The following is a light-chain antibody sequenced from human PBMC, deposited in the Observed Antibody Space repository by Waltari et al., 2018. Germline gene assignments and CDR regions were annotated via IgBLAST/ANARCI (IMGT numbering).Light chain of an antibody. J-gene: IGKJ4*01. CDR1: QDIRKN. CDR2: DAS. V-gene: IGKV1-33*01. CDR3: QQYENLPLT. Sequence: DIQMTQAPSSLSASVGDRVTITCQASQDIRKNLNWFQQKPGKAPKVLIYDASNLRTGVPLRFSGSGSGTHFTFTISSLQPEDIATYYCQQYENLPLTFGGGTKVEIK.